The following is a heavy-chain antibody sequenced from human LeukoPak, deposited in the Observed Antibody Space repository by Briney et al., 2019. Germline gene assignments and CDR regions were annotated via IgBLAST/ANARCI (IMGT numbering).Heavy chain of an antibody. CDR3: ARSHEYSSSWYLYAFDI. D-gene: IGHD6-13*01. V-gene: IGHV4-59*08. CDR1: GGSISSLY. CDR2: IYYTGST. J-gene: IGHJ3*02. Sequence: SETLSLTCSVSGGSISSLYWSWIRQPPGKGLEWIGYIYYTGSTNYNPSLKSRVTMFVDMSKNQFSLRLSSVTAADTAVYYCARSHEYSSSWYLYAFDIWGQGTMVTVSS.